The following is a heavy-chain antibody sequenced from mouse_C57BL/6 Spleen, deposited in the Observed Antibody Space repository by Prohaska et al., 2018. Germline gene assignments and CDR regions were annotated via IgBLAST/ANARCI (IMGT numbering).Heavy chain of an antibody. Sequence: EVQLLETGGGLVQPGGSRGLSCEGSGFTFSGFWMSWVRQTPGKTLEWIGDINSDGSAINYAPSIKDRFTIFRDNYKSTRYLQMSNERLEDTATYFCMGYGSDWYVDVWGTVTRVTVSS. V-gene: IGHV11-2*01. D-gene: IGHD1-1*02. J-gene: IGHJ1*03. CDR1: GFTFSGFW. CDR3: MGYGSDWYVDV. CDR2: INSDGSAI.